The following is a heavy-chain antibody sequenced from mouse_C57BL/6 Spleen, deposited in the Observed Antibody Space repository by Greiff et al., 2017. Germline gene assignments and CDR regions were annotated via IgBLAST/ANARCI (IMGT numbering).Heavy chain of an antibody. CDR2: ISDGGSYT. Sequence: EVKVVESGGGLVKPGGSLKLSCAASGFTFSSYAMSWVRQTPEKRLEWVATISDGGSYTYYPDNVKGRFTISRDNAKNNLYLQMSHLKSEDTAMYYCAREGSGSDFDYWGQGTTLTVSS. V-gene: IGHV5-4*01. CDR3: AREGSGSDFDY. D-gene: IGHD3-2*02. CDR1: GFTFSSYA. J-gene: IGHJ2*01.